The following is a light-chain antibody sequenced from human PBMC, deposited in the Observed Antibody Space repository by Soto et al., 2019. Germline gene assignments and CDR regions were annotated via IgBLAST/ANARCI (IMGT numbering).Light chain of an antibody. Sequence: EIVLTQSPGTLSLSPGERATLSCRASQSVKTFLVWYQQRPGQAPRLLIYDASHRAAGIPARFSGSGFGTDFTLTISSLEPEDAAVYYCQQRSNWPPITFGQGTRLE. V-gene: IGKV3-11*01. CDR2: DAS. CDR3: QQRSNWPPIT. CDR1: QSVKTF. J-gene: IGKJ5*01.